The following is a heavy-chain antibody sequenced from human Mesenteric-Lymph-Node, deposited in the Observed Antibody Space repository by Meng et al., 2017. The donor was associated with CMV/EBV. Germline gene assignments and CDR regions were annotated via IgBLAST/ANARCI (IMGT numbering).Heavy chain of an antibody. D-gene: IGHD1-1*01. CDR2: IDPKSRGT. Sequence: ASVKVSCKPSGYTFTDYFLHWVRQAPGQGLEWMGWIDPKSRGTNYAQKFQGRVTMTRDTSISTAYMELSRLRFDDTAVYYCARARTTTGTGWFDPWGQGTLVTVSS. CDR3: ARARTTTGTGWFDP. V-gene: IGHV1-2*02. CDR1: GYTFTDYF. J-gene: IGHJ5*02.